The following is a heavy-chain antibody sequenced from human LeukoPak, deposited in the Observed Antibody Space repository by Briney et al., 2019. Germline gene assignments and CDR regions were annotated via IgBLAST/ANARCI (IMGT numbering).Heavy chain of an antibody. Sequence: GGSLRLSCAASGFTFNNYAINWVRQAPGKGLEFVSAISGDGGTTIYANSVKGRFTISRDDSKNTLYLQLGSLRGEDMGVYYCARVAIDHYYHYYDYWGQGTLVTVSS. CDR3: ARVAIDHYYHYYDY. J-gene: IGHJ4*02. D-gene: IGHD1-26*01. CDR2: ISGDGGTT. CDR1: GFTFNNYA. V-gene: IGHV3-64*01.